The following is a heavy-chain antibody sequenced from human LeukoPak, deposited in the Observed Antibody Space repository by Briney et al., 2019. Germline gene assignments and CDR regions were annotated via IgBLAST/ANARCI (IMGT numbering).Heavy chain of an antibody. J-gene: IGHJ4*02. CDR2: INWNGGST. CDR1: GFTFDDYG. V-gene: IGHV3-20*04. Sequence: GGSLRLSCAASGFTFDDYGMSWVRQAPGKGLEWVSGINWNGGSTGYADSVKGRFTISRDNAKNSLYLQMNSLRAEDTALYYCARDSGGIAARPYYFDYWGQGTLVTVSS. CDR3: ARDSGGIAARPYYFDY. D-gene: IGHD6-6*01.